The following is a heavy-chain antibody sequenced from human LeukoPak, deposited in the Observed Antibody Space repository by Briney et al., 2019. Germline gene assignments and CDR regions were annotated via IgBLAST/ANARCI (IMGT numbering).Heavy chain of an antibody. Sequence: SETLSLTCTVSGGSMYDYYWSWIRQPPVKGLEWIGHIHYNGRTNYNPSLESPATMSIDMSKNQFSLNLSSVTAADTAVYYCARVRLSGVIDYWGQGTLVTVSS. V-gene: IGHV4-59*01. CDR2: IHYNGRT. CDR3: ARVRLSGVIDY. CDR1: GGSMYDYY. D-gene: IGHD2-15*01. J-gene: IGHJ4*02.